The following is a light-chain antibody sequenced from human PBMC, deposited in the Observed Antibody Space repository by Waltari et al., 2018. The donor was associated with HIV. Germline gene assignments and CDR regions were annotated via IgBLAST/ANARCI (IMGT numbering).Light chain of an antibody. CDR2: WAS. J-gene: IGKJ4*01. V-gene: IGKV4-1*01. CDR1: QSILYSFYNSNY. Sequence: ILMTQSPDSLPVSLGERATINFTCSQSILYSFYNSNYLAWYQQKARQPPKLLISWASTLESGVPDRFSASGSGTDFTLTITRLQAEDVAIYHCHQSFRIPPTFGAGTKVDIK. CDR3: HQSFRIPPT.